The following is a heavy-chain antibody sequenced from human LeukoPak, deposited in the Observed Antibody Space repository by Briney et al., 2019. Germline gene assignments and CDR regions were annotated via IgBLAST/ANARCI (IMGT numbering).Heavy chain of an antibody. CDR1: GGSFSGYY. D-gene: IGHD2-2*01. CDR2: VNHSGST. V-gene: IGHV4-34*01. J-gene: IGHJ4*02. CDR3: ARDIVVVPAADDY. Sequence: SETLSLTCAVYGGSFSGYYWSWIRQPPGKGLEWIGEVNHSGSTEYSPSLKSRVTISVDTSKNQFSLKLSSVTAADTAVYYCARDIVVVPAADDYWGQGTLVTVSS.